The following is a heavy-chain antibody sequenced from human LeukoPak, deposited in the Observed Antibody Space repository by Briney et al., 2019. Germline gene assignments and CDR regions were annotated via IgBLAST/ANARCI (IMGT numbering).Heavy chain of an antibody. CDR1: GFTFSSYW. Sequence: GGSLRLSCAASGFTFSSYWMHWVRQAPGKGLVWVSRINSDGSSTSYADSVKGRFTISRDNAKNSLYLQMNSLRAEDTAVYYCARDDFGVVIRRTYGMDVWGQGTTVTVSS. CDR2: INSDGSST. D-gene: IGHD3-3*01. V-gene: IGHV3-74*01. J-gene: IGHJ6*02. CDR3: ARDDFGVVIRRTYGMDV.